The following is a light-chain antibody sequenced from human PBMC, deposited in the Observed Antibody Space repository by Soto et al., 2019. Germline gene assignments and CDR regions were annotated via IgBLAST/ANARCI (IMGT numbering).Light chain of an antibody. CDR2: GNS. Sequence: QSVLTQPPSVSGAPGQRVTISCTGSSSNIGAGYDVHWYQQLPGTAAKLLIYGNSNRPSGVPDRFSGSKSGTSASLAITGLQAEDEADYYCQSYDSSLPGEVFGGGTKLTVL. J-gene: IGLJ2*01. CDR1: SSNIGAGYD. CDR3: QSYDSSLPGEV. V-gene: IGLV1-40*01.